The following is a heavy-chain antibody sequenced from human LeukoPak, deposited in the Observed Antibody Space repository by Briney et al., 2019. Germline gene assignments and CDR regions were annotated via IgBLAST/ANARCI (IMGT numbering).Heavy chain of an antibody. CDR3: ATDASRPAGNSGNQYYFDY. Sequence: ASVTVSCKVSGYTLTELSMHWVRQAPGKGLEWMGGFYPEDGETIYAQKFQGRVTMTEDTSTDTAYMELSSLRSEDTAVYYCATDASRPAGNSGNQYYFDYWGQGTLVTVSS. CDR2: FYPEDGET. CDR1: GYTLTELS. J-gene: IGHJ4*02. V-gene: IGHV1-24*01. D-gene: IGHD1-14*01.